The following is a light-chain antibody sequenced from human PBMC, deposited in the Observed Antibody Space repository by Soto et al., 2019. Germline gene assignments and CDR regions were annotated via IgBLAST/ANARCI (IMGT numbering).Light chain of an antibody. CDR2: GAS. J-gene: IGKJ1*01. V-gene: IGKV3-20*01. Sequence: EIVLTQSPGTLSLSPGERATLSCRASQSVSSNYLACYQQKPGQAPRLLIYGASSRATGIPDRFSGSGSGTDFTLTIRRLEPKDFAVYYCQQYGSSYPWTFGQGTKVDIK. CDR1: QSVSSNY. CDR3: QQYGSSYPWT.